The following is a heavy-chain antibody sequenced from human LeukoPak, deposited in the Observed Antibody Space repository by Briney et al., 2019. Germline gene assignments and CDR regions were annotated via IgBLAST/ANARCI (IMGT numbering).Heavy chain of an antibody. J-gene: IGHJ6*02. CDR1: GGSISSYY. V-gene: IGHV4-59*08. CDR3: ARRDRLEPLDV. Sequence: SSETLSLTCTVSGGSISSYYWSWLRQPPGKGLEWIGYIYYSGSTNYNPSLKSRVTISVDTSKNQFSLKLSSVTAAGTAVYYCARRDRLEPLDVWRQGTTVTVSS. CDR2: IYYSGST. D-gene: IGHD1-1*01.